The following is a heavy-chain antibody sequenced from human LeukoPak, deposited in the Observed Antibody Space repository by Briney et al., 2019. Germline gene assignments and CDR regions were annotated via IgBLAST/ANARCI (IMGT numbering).Heavy chain of an antibody. CDR2: ISAYNGNT. D-gene: IGHD3-10*01. CDR3: ARDRLYYYGSGSYYNVRPDY. Sequence: ASVKVSCKASGYTFTSYGISWVRQAPGQGLEWMGWISAYNGNTNYAQKLQGRVTMTTDTSKSTAYMELRSLRSDDTAVYYCARDRLYYYGSGSYYNVRPDYWGQGTLVTVSS. V-gene: IGHV1-18*01. CDR1: GYTFTSYG. J-gene: IGHJ4*02.